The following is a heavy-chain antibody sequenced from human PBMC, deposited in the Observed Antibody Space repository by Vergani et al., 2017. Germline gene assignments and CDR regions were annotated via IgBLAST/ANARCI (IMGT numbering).Heavy chain of an antibody. J-gene: IGHJ4*02. CDR2: ISWNSGSI. V-gene: IGHV3-9*03. CDR1: GFTFDDYA. CDR3: AKDMGGYDYGPLDY. Sequence: EVQLVESGGGLVQPGRSLRLSCAASGFTFDDYAMHWVQQAPGKGLEWVSGISWNSGSIGYADSVKGRFTISRDNAKNSLYLQMNSLRAEDMALYYCAKDMGGYDYGPLDYWGQGTLVTVSS. D-gene: IGHD5-12*01.